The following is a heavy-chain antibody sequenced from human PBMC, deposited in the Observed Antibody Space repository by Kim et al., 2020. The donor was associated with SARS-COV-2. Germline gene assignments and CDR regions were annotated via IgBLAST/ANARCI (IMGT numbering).Heavy chain of an antibody. CDR1: GGSFSGYY. D-gene: IGHD3-10*01. CDR2: INHSGST. V-gene: IGHV4-34*01. J-gene: IGHJ4*02. CDR3: ARKIREFAY. Sequence: SETLSLTCAVYGGSFSGYYWSWIRQPPGKGLEWIGEINHSGSTNYNPSLKSRVTISVDTSKNQFSLKLSSVTAADTAVYYCARKIREFAYWGQGTLVTVSS.